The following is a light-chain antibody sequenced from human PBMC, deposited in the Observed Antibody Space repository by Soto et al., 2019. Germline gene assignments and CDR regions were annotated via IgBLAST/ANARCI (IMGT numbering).Light chain of an antibody. Sequence: DIQMTQSPSSVSASVGDRVTITCRAGQGISSWLAWYQQKPGKAPKLLIYAASSLQSGVPSRFSRSGSGTDVTLTLRGLQPDDLAPYYCLQANSFPLTFGQGTRLEI. V-gene: IGKV1-12*01. CDR2: AAS. CDR1: QGISSW. CDR3: LQANSFPLT. J-gene: IGKJ5*01.